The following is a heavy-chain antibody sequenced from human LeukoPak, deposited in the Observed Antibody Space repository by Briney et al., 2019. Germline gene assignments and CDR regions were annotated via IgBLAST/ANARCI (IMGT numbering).Heavy chain of an antibody. CDR1: GYTFTSYD. CDR2: MNPNSGNT. CDR3: ARGRRSRVAATTGYYYYMDV. D-gene: IGHD2-15*01. Sequence: GASVKVSCKASGYTFTSYDINWVRQATGQELEWMGWMNPNSGNTGYAQKFQGRVTMTRNTSISTAYMELSSLRSEDTAVYYCARGRRSRVAATTGYYYYMDVWGKGTTVTVSS. V-gene: IGHV1-8*01. J-gene: IGHJ6*03.